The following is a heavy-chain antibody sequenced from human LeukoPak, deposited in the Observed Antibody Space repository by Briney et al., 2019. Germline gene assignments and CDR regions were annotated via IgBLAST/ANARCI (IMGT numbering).Heavy chain of an antibody. CDR1: GVSISTSRYY. Sequence: SETLSLTCTVSGVSISTSRYYWGWIRQPPGKGLEWIGNIYYTGPTYYNASLESRVTISLDTSKNQFFLKLNSVTAADTAVYYCARGPHWVTGDYDAFDIWGQGTMVTVSS. CDR3: ARGPHWVTGDYDAFDI. V-gene: IGHV4-39*07. J-gene: IGHJ3*02. CDR2: IYYTGPT. D-gene: IGHD4-17*01.